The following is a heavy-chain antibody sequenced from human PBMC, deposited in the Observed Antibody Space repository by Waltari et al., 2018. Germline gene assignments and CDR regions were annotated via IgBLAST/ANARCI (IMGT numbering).Heavy chain of an antibody. CDR3: ATYNLGFIYYRGLDV. CDR2: ITKTGYST. CDR1: GFRFSDFA. J-gene: IGHJ6*02. D-gene: IGHD1-1*01. V-gene: IGHV3-23*01. Sequence: EVQLLESGGGLVQPGGSLRRSCEASGFRFSDFAMSWGRQAPGRGLEWVAAITKTGYSTYYADSVGGRLTVSRDNSRNTLYVQMNSLRAEDAAVYYCATYNLGFIYYRGLDVWGQGTTVTVSS.